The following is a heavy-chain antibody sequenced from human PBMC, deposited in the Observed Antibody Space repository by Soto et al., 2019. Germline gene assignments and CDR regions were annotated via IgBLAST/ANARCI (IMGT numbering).Heavy chain of an antibody. V-gene: IGHV4-59*01. J-gene: IGHJ4*02. CDR3: ARGVNDFWSGYYQPYYLDY. Sequence: SETLYLTCTVSGGSISSYYWSWIRQPPGKGLEWIGYIYYSGSTNYNPSLKSRVTISVDTPKNQFSLKLSSVTAADTAVYYCARGVNDFWSGYYQPYYLDYWGQGTLVTVSS. CDR2: IYYSGST. D-gene: IGHD3-3*01. CDR1: GGSISSYY.